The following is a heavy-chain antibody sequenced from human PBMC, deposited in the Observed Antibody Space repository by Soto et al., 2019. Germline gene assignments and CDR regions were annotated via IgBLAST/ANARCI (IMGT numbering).Heavy chain of an antibody. CDR3: ARDLFPPYEYAFDI. Sequence: QVQLQESGPGLVKPSETLSLTCTVSGGSISSYYWSWIRQPPGKGLEWIWYIYYSGSTHYNPSHKSRVTISVDTSKNQFSLKLSSVTAADTAVYYCARDLFPPYEYAFDIWGQGTMVTVSS. CDR1: GGSISSYY. V-gene: IGHV4-59*01. CDR2: IYYSGST. D-gene: IGHD5-12*01. J-gene: IGHJ3*02.